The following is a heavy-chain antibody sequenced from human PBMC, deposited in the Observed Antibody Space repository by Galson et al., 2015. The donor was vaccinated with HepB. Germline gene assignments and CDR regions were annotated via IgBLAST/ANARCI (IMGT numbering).Heavy chain of an antibody. J-gene: IGHJ3*01. CDR3: ASVFNFGGNSDAFDV. CDR2: MFYSGAI. Sequence: SETLSLTCNVSGGSISSSYYYWAWIRQPPGKGLEWIGSMFYSGAIYHNPSLKSRIRLSVDTSANHFSLKLSSVTAADTAIYYCASVFNFGGNSDAFDVWGQGTMVTVSS. V-gene: IGHV4-39*02. CDR1: GGSISSSYYY. D-gene: IGHD4-23*01.